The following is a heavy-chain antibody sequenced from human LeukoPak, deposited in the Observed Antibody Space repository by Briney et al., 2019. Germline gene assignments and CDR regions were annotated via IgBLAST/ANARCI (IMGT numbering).Heavy chain of an antibody. Sequence: ASVKVSCTASGYTFTSYDINWGRQATGQGLEWMGWMNPNGGNAGFENKFQGRGTMTRNSSIGTAYMELSSLISEDTAVYYCARFPKWGGTYSYYYYYCGMDVWGQGTTVTVSS. V-gene: IGHV1-8*01. CDR2: MNPNGGNA. CDR1: GYTFTSYD. CDR3: ARFPKWGGTYSYYYYYCGMDV. D-gene: IGHD2-21*01. J-gene: IGHJ6*02.